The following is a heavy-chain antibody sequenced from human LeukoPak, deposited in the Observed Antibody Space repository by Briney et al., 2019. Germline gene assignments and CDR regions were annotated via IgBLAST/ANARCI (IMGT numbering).Heavy chain of an antibody. CDR3: ARGEQDYYYYYYMDV. V-gene: IGHV3-53*01. CDR1: GFTVSSNY. CDR2: IYSGGST. Sequence: GGSLTLSCAASGFTVSSNYMSWVRQAPGKGLEWVSVIYSGGSTYYADSVKGRFTISRDSSKNTLYLQMNSLRAEDTAVYYCARGEQDYYYYYYMDVWGKGTTVTVSS. J-gene: IGHJ6*03. D-gene: IGHD1/OR15-1a*01.